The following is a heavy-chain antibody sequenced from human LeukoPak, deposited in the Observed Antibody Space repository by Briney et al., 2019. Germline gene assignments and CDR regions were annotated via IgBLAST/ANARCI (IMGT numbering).Heavy chain of an antibody. Sequence: GGSLRLSCAASGFTFSSYGMHWVRQAPGKGLEWVAVISYDGSNKYYADSVKGRFTISRDNSKNTLYLQMNSLRAEDTAVYYGAKEGFYDYIWGIYLSYYFDYGGQGPLVTVPS. V-gene: IGHV3-30*18. CDR3: AKEGFYDYIWGIYLSYYFDY. J-gene: IGHJ4*02. CDR2: ISYDGSNK. CDR1: GFTFSSYG. D-gene: IGHD3-16*02.